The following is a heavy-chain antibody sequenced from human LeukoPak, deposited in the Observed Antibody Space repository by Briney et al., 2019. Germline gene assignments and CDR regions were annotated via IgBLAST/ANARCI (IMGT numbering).Heavy chain of an antibody. CDR2: MSYDGSTE. Sequence: PGGSLRLSCAASGFTFSTYGMHWVRQAPGKGLEWVAGMSYDGSTEQYADSVKGRFTISRDNSKNTLYLQMGSLRAEDMAVYYCARAYSSRYYYGMDVWGQGTTVTVSS. V-gene: IGHV3-30*03. D-gene: IGHD6-13*01. J-gene: IGHJ6*02. CDR3: ARAYSSRYYYGMDV. CDR1: GFTFSTYG.